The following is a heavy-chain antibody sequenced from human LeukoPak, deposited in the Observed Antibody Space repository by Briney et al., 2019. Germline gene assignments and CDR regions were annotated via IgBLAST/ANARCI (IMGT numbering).Heavy chain of an antibody. CDR2: TNPNSGNT. V-gene: IGHV1-8*01. CDR1: GYTFTSYD. D-gene: IGHD6-13*01. Sequence: GASVKVSCKASGYTFTSYDINWVRQATGQGLEWMGWTNPNSGNTGYAQKFQGRVTMTRNTSISTAYMELSSLRSEDTAVYYCARVRAASSSWLYYYYYGMDVWGQGTTVTVSS. CDR3: ARVRAASSSWLYYYYYGMDV. J-gene: IGHJ6*02.